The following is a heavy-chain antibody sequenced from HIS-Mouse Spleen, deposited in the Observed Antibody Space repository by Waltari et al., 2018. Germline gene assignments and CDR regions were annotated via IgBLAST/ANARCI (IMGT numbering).Heavy chain of an antibody. CDR2: IIPILGIA. CDR1: GGTFSSYA. V-gene: IGHV1-69*04. J-gene: IGHJ4*02. CDR3: AREHDILTGYFDY. D-gene: IGHD3-9*01. Sequence: QVQLVQSGAEVKKPGSSVKVSCKASGGTFSSYAISWVRQAPGQGLEWMGRIIPILGIANYAQKFQGRVTITADKSTSTAYMELSSLRSEDTAVYYCAREHDILTGYFDYWGQGTLVTVSS.